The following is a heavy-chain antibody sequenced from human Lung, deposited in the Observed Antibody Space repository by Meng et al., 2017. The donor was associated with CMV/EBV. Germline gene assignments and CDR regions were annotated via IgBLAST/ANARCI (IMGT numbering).Heavy chain of an antibody. CDR3: ARVVTALWGYYFDY. J-gene: IGHJ4*02. CDR2: IYHSGST. CDR1: GGSISSSNW. D-gene: IGHD2-21*02. V-gene: IGHV4-4*02. Sequence: GQLQESGRGRGKPSGTLSLTCAGSGGSISSSNWWSWVRQPPGKGLEWIGEIYHSGSTNYNPSLKSRVTISVDKSKNQFSLKLSSVTAADTAVYYCARVVTALWGYYFDYWGQGTLVTVSS.